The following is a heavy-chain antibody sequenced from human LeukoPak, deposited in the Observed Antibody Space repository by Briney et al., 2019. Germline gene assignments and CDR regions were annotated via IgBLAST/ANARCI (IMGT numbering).Heavy chain of an antibody. CDR2: IYSGGST. J-gene: IGHJ4*02. V-gene: IGHV3-66*01. CDR1: GFTVSSNY. CDR3: ARGTVTMVDY. Sequence: GVLRLSCAASGFTVSSNYMSWVRQAPGRGLEWVSVIYSGGSTYYADSVKGRFTISRDNSKNTLFLQMNSLRAGDTAVYYCARGTVTMVDYWGQGTLVTVS. D-gene: IGHD3-10*01.